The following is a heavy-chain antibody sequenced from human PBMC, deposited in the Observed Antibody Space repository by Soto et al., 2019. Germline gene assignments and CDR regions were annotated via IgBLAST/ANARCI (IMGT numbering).Heavy chain of an antibody. CDR2: VSYDGKNI. V-gene: IGHV3-30*03. CDR1: RFSLDSYA. CDR3: ARDYGALPCDRIQA. D-gene: IGHD3-10*01. J-gene: IGHJ1*01. Sequence: SLRLSCAVSRFSLDSYAIRWVRPSPCKGHEWMAVVSYDGKNIYYADSVKGRFTISKDDSKNTLYLRMNGLTAEDTATYYCARDYGALPCDRIQAWGRGTLVTVSS.